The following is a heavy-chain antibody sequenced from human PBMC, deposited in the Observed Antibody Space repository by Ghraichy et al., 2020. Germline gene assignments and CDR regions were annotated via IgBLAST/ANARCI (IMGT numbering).Heavy chain of an antibody. V-gene: IGHV3-72*01. CDR1: RFTFTDHY. D-gene: IGHD6-25*01. CDR3: ARDTAASLDI. J-gene: IGHJ3*02. CDR2: TKNKAKSYGT. Sequence: SLNISCIGSRFTFTDHYMDWVRQAPGKGLEWVSRTKNKAKSYGTDYAASVTGRVIASRHDSKNSLSLQLNSLTIEDTAVYYCARDTAASLDIWAQGTLVTVS.